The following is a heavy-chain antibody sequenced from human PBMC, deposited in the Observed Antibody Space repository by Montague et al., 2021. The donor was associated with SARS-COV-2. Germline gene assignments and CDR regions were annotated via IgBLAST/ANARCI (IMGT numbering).Heavy chain of an antibody. D-gene: IGHD2/OR15-2a*01. CDR2: ISCSADRT. CDR3: AKDVSTSDSVLFLGDYYYGMDV. J-gene: IGHJ6*02. Sequence: FLRLSCAASGFIFSNYDMNWVRQAPGKGLEWLSSISCSADRTYYADSVKGRFTISRDNSKNTLDLHMSSLRAEDTALYYCAKDVSTSDSVLFLGDYYYGMDVWGQGTTVTVSS. V-gene: IGHV3-23*01. CDR1: GFIFSNYD.